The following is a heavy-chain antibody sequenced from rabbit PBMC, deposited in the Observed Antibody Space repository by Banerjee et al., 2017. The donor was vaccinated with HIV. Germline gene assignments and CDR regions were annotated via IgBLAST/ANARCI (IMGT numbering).Heavy chain of an antibody. J-gene: IGHJ4*01. CDR1: GIDFSSYG. Sequence: QEQLVESGGGLVTLGGSLKLSCKASGIDFSSYGISWVRQAPGKGLEWIAYIYPDYGSTDYASWVNGRFTISLDNAQNTVFLQMTSLTAADTATYFCTRDTYASRLGFNLWGQGTLVTVS. CDR3: TRDTYASRLGFNL. D-gene: IGHD1-1*01. V-gene: IGHV1S47*01. CDR2: IYPDYGST.